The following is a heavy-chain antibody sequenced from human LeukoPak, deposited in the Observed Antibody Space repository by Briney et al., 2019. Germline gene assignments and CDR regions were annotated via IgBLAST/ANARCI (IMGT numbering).Heavy chain of an antibody. CDR2: IYGGGTNT. CDR3: AKRITVAAVIYFDS. V-gene: IGHV3-23*01. Sequence: AGGSLRLSCVGFGFSFISFAMTWVRPPRGKGLEWVSTIYGGGTNTFYADSVKGRFTISRDDSKNMQFLEMDSLRPEDTAVYCCAKRITVAAVIYFDSWGQGTLVTVSS. J-gene: IGHJ4*02. D-gene: IGHD6-19*01. CDR1: GFSFISFA.